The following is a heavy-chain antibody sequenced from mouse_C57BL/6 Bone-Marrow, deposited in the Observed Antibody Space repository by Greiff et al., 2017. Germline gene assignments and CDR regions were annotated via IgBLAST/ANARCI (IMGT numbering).Heavy chain of an antibody. Sequence: QVQLQQSGPGLVQPSQSLSITCTVSGFSLTSYGVHWVRQSPGKGLEWLGVIWRGGSTDYNAAFMSRLSTTKDNSTSHVSFKMNSLQADDTAIYYCAKTNRPNYYGSTDWYFDVWGTGTTVTVSS. V-gene: IGHV2-5*01. CDR3: AKTNRPNYYGSTDWYFDV. D-gene: IGHD1-1*01. CDR1: GFSLTSYG. CDR2: IWRGGST. J-gene: IGHJ1*03.